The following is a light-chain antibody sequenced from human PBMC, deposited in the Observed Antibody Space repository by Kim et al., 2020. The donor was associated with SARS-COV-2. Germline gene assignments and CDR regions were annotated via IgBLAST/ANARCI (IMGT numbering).Light chain of an antibody. J-gene: IGKJ5*01. CDR3: QQHDNLPIT. V-gene: IGKV1-33*01. CDR2: DAS. CDR1: QDINSF. Sequence: DIQMTQSPASLSASVGDRVTITCQASQDINSFINWYQQTPGKAPKLLIYDASNLETGVPSRFSGSGSGTDFTFTISSMQPEDIATYYCQQHDNLPITFGQGTRLEIK.